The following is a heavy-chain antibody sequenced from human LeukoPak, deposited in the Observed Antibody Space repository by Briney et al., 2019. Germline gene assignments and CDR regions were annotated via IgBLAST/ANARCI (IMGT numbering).Heavy chain of an antibody. CDR2: IKSKTDGGTT. V-gene: IGHV3-15*01. J-gene: IGHJ4*02. CDR1: GFTFSDAW. CDR3: TTEYGGSSNN. D-gene: IGHD3-16*01. Sequence: GGSLRLSCAGSGFTFSDAWMSWVRQTPGKGLEWVGHIKSKTDGGTTDFAAPVKGRFTISRDDSRNTLYLQMNSLTAEDTAVYYCTTEYGGSSNNGGQGTLVSVSS.